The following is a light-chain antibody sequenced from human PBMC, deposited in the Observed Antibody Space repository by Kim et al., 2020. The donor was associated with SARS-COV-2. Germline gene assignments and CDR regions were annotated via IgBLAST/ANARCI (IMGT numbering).Light chain of an antibody. Sequence: LSPGERATLSCRASQTISSSSLAWYQQKPGQAPRLLIYGASSRATGIPDKFSGSGSGTDFTLTISRLEPEDFAVYSCQQYGSTPLTFGGGTKLEI. CDR1: QTISSSS. CDR2: GAS. J-gene: IGKJ4*01. V-gene: IGKV3-20*01. CDR3: QQYGSTPLT.